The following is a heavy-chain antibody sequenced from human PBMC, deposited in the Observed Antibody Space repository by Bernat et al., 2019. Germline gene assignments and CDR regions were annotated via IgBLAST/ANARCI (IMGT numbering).Heavy chain of an antibody. CDR1: TFAFSDSW. CDR2: IKQDGSEK. D-gene: IGHD4-17*01. J-gene: IGHJ3*02. Sequence: EVQLAESGAGSVQPGGSLRLSCAASTFAFSDSWMSWVRQAPGKGLEWVANIKQDGSEKYYVDSVKGRFTISRDNAKNSLYLEMNSLRADDTAMYYCARDRPYGDSTAGAFDIWGQGTMVTVSS. V-gene: IGHV3-7*01. CDR3: ARDRPYGDSTAGAFDI.